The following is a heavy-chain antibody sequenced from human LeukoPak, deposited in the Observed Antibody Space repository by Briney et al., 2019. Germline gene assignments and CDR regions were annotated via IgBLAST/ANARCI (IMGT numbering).Heavy chain of an antibody. D-gene: IGHD3-10*02. CDR1: GFTFSSYA. CDR2: IGDSGGST. CDR3: AGNYGDYVRGLDY. V-gene: IGHV3-23*01. J-gene: IGHJ4*02. Sequence: PGGSLRLSCAASGFTFSSYAMTWVRQAPGKGLEWVSTIGDSGGSTWYADSVKGRFTISRDNSKNTLYLQMYSLRAEDTAVYYCAGNYGDYVRGLDYWGQGTLVIVSS.